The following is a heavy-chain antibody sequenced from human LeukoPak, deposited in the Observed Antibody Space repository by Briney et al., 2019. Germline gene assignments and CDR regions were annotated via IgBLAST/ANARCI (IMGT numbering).Heavy chain of an antibody. CDR3: GRGMRDYYGLDY. V-gene: IGHV3-21*01. CDR1: GFTFSSYS. J-gene: IGHJ4*02. Sequence: GGSLRLSCAASGFTFSSYSMNWVRQAPGKGLEWVSSISSSSSYIYYADSVKGRFTISRDNAKNSLYLQMNSLRAEDTAVYYCGRGMRDYYGLDYWGQGILVTASS. CDR2: ISSSSSYI. D-gene: IGHD3-10*01.